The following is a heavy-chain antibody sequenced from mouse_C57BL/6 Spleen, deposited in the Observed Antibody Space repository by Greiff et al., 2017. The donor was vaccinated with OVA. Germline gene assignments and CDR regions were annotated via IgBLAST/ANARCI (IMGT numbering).Heavy chain of an antibody. V-gene: IGHV2-5*01. J-gene: IGHJ4*01. Sequence: QVHVKQSGPGLVQPSQSLSITCTVSGFSLTSYGVHWVRQSPGKGLEWLGVIWRGGSTDYNAAFMSRLSITKDNSKSQVFFKMNSLQADDTAINYCAKSPLSNYSMDYWGQGTSVTVSS. CDR2: IWRGGST. CDR3: AKSPLSNYSMDY. CDR1: GFSLTSYG. D-gene: IGHD2-5*01.